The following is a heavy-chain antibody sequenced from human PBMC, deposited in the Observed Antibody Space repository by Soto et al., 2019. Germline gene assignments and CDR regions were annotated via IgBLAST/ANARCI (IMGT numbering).Heavy chain of an antibody. Sequence: GESLKISCEGSGYSFTSYWIGWVRQMPGKGLEWMGIIYPGDSDTRYSPSFQGHVTISADKSITTAYLQWSSLKASDTAMYYCARPLAVAGSYYYYGMDVWGQGTAVTVSS. J-gene: IGHJ6*02. V-gene: IGHV5-51*01. D-gene: IGHD6-19*01. CDR3: ARPLAVAGSYYYYGMDV. CDR1: GYSFTSYW. CDR2: IYPGDSDT.